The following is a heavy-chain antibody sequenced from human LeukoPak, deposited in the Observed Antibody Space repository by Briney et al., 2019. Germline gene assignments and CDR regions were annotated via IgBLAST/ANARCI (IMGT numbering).Heavy chain of an antibody. V-gene: IGHV3-74*01. CDR3: ATKQWLAPPPDS. CDR1: GFTFSKDW. Sequence: PGGSLRPSCAASGFTFSKDWMLWVRQAPGKGLESVSRINTDGTVTTYADSVKGRFTVSRDNADNTMFLQMNSVRDEDTAVYYCATKQWLAPPPDSWGQGTPVTVSS. D-gene: IGHD6-19*01. CDR2: INTDGTVT. J-gene: IGHJ4*02.